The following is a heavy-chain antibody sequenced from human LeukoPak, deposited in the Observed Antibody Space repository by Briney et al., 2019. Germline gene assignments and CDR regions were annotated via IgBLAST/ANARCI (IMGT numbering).Heavy chain of an antibody. V-gene: IGHV3-30*02. Sequence: GGSLRLSCAASGFTFSSYGMHWVRQAPGKGLEWVAFIRYDGSNKYYADSVKGRFTISRDNSKNTLYLQMNSLRAEDTAVYYCARSDSLTVTPYDYWGQGTLVTVSS. CDR3: ARSDSLTVTPYDY. CDR1: GFTFSSYG. J-gene: IGHJ4*02. D-gene: IGHD4-11*01. CDR2: IRYDGSNK.